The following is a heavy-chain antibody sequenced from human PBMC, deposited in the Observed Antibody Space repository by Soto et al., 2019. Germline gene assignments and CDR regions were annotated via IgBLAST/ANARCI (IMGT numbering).Heavy chain of an antibody. CDR1: SDSISSYY. J-gene: IGHJ4*02. CDR2: TDYSGNT. CDR3: ARAVGDPLYYLDY. Sequence: QVQLQESGPGLVRPSETLSLTCTVSSDSISSYYWIWIRQSPGKGLEWIGYTDYSGNTNYNPSLKDGVTISGDTSKNQFSLRLSSVTAADTAVYYCARAVGDPLYYLDYWGQGTLVTVSS. D-gene: IGHD6-19*01. V-gene: IGHV4-59*08.